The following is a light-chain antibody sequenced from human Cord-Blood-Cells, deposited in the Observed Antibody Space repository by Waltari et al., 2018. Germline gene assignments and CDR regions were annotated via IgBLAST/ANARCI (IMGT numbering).Light chain of an antibody. CDR2: GAS. CDR3: QQYGSSPT. CDR1: QSVGSSY. Sequence: EIVLPQSPGTLSLSPGERATLSCRASQSVGSSYLAWYQQKPGQAPRLLIYGASSRATGIPDRFSGSGSGTDFTLTISRLEPEDFAVYYCQQYGSSPTFGQGTKVEIK. V-gene: IGKV3-20*01. J-gene: IGKJ1*01.